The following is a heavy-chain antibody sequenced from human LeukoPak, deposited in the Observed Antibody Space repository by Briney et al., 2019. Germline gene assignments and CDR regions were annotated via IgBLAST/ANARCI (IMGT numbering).Heavy chain of an antibody. D-gene: IGHD6-19*01. CDR1: GGSISSYY. J-gene: IGHJ4*02. CDR3: ARGAGWYYY. V-gene: IGHV4-59*01. CDR2: IYYSGST. Sequence: SETLSLTCTVSGGSISSYYWSWIRQPPGKGLEWIGYIYYSGSTNYNPSLKSRVTISVDTSKKEFSLKLSSVTAADTAVYYCARGAGWYYYWGQGILVTVSS.